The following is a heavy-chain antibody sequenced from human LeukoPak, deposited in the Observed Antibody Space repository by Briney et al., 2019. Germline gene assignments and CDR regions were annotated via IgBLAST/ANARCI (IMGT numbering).Heavy chain of an antibody. J-gene: IGHJ4*02. CDR2: IHYSGAT. D-gene: IGHD3-22*01. V-gene: IGHV4-39*01. CDR1: GGSISSNNYS. Sequence: KPSETLSLTCTVSGGSISSNNYSWGWIRQPPGKGLEWIGSIHYSGATYYNPSLRSRVTIYVDTSTNQFSLKLTSVTAADTAVYYCARPHYYDASGPFEYWGQGTQVTASS. CDR3: ARPHYYDASGPFEY.